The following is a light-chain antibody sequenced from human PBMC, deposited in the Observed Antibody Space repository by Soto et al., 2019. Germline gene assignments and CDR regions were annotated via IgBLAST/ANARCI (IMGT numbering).Light chain of an antibody. CDR3: QQYRSLPFI. Sequence: DMQLTQSPSTLSASVGHRVTITCRASQSISRWLAWYQQRPGEAPKLLIYKASALESGVSSRFSGRGSGAECTLTISSMQTGDFEIYDCQQYRSLPFIFGPGTKVDV. CDR2: KAS. J-gene: IGKJ3*01. CDR1: QSISRW. V-gene: IGKV1-5*03.